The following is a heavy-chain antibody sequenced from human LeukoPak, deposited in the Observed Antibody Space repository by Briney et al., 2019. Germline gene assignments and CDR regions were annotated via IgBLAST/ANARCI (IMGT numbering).Heavy chain of an antibody. J-gene: IGHJ4*02. D-gene: IGHD3-22*01. CDR3: ASPKTYYYDSSGYYSFDY. Sequence: SETLSLTCTVSGGSISSSSYYWGWIRQPPGKGLEWIVSIYYSGSTYYNPSLKSRVTISVDTSKNQFSLKLSSVTAADTAVYYCASPKTYYYDSSGYYSFDYWGQGTLVTVSS. CDR2: IYYSGST. CDR1: GGSISSSSYY. V-gene: IGHV4-39*01.